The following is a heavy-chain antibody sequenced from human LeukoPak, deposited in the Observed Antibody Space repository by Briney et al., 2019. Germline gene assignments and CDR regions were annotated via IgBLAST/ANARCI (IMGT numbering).Heavy chain of an antibody. D-gene: IGHD3-3*01. CDR2: IWYDGSNK. CDR3: ARDGTAYYDFWSGYCPFDY. V-gene: IGHV3-33*01. CDR1: GFTFSSYG. Sequence: GGSLRLSCAASGFTFSSYGMRWVRQAPGKGLEWVAVIWYDGSNKYYADSVKGRFTISRDNSKNTLYLQMNSLRAEDTAVYYCARDGTAYYDFWSGYCPFDYWGQGTLVTVSS. J-gene: IGHJ4*02.